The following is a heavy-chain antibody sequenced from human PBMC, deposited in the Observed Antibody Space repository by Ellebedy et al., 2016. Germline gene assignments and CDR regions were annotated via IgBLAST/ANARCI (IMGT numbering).Heavy chain of an antibody. J-gene: IGHJ4*02. CDR3: ARDDSSGYYYRVMGY. V-gene: IGHV3-21*01. CDR1: GFTFSIAG. D-gene: IGHD3-22*01. Sequence: GGSLRLXXGASGFTFSIAGMTWVRQAPGKGLEWVATIDFSGTGTYYADSVKGRFIISRDNAKNSLYLQMNSLRDEDTAVYYCARDDSSGYYYRVMGYWGQGTLVTVSS. CDR2: IDFSGTGT.